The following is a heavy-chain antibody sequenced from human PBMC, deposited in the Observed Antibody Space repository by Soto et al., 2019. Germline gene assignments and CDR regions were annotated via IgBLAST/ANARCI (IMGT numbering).Heavy chain of an antibody. CDR2: ISSTSTII. D-gene: IGHD4-17*01. J-gene: IGHJ4*02. CDR1: GFTFSDYS. Sequence: PGGSLRLSCAASGFTFSDYSVNLVRQAPGKGLEWVSSISSTSTIIYYADSVRGRFTISRNNAKNSLYLQMNSLRAEDTAAYYCTRVYGDYGTLSDYWGRGTLVTVSS. CDR3: TRVYGDYGTLSDY. V-gene: IGHV3-21*01.